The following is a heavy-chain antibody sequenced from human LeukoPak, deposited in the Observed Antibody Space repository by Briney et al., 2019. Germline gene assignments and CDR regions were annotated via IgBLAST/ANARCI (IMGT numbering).Heavy chain of an antibody. CDR1: GGTFSSYT. Sequence: SVKVSCKASGGTFSSYTISWVRQAPGQGLEWMGRIIPILGIANYAQKFQGRVTIAADKSTSTAYMELSSLRSEDTAVYYCARSVGGGGGYYWGQGTLVTVSS. J-gene: IGHJ4*02. D-gene: IGHD2-15*01. CDR2: IIPILGIA. V-gene: IGHV1-69*02. CDR3: ARSVGGGGGYY.